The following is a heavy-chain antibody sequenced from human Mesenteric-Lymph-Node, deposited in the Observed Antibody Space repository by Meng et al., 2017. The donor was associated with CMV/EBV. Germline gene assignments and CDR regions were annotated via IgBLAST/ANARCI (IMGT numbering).Heavy chain of an antibody. CDR1: GGTFDTHA. CDR2: IIPVIGTG. J-gene: IGHJ5*02. D-gene: IGHD3-10*01. CDR3: ATAGAGYYGPFDA. V-gene: IGHV1-69*04. Sequence: CKASGGTFDTHAITWVRQAPGQGLEWMGRIIPVIGTGNYAQKFQGRVTITADKSTSTSHMEMISLTSEDTAVYYCATAGAGYYGPFDAWGQGALVTVSS.